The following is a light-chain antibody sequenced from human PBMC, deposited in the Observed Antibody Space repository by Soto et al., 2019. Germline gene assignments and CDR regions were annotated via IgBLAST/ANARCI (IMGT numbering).Light chain of an antibody. Sequence: QSVLTHPPSVSGAPGQRVTISCTGSSSNIGAGFDVHWYQQLPGTAPKLLIYGNVDRPSGVPDRFSGSKSGTSASLAITGLQAEDEADYYCQSYDSSLSGYVFGTGTKLTVL. V-gene: IGLV1-40*01. CDR2: GNV. J-gene: IGLJ1*01. CDR1: SSNIGAGFD. CDR3: QSYDSSLSGYV.